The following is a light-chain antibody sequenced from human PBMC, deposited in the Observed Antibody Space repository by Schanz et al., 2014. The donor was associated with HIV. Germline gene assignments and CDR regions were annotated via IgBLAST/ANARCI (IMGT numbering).Light chain of an antibody. J-gene: IGLJ3*02. CDR1: SSDVGGYDY. CDR2: DVT. Sequence: QSALTQPRSVSGSPGQSVTISCTGTSSDVGGYDYVSWYQQHPGKAPKLMIYDVTKRPSGVSNRFSGSKSGNTASLTVSGLQADDEADYYCSSYTSRSTWVFGGGTKLTVL. V-gene: IGLV2-11*01. CDR3: SSYTSRSTWV.